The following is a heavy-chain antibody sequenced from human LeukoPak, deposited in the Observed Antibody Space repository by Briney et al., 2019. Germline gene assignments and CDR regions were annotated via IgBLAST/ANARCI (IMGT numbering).Heavy chain of an antibody. D-gene: IGHD2-21*02. CDR1: GGSISSGSYY. Sequence: PSETLSLTCTVSGGSISSGSYYWSWIRQPAGKGLEWIGRIYTSGSTNYNPSLKSRVTISVDKSKNQFSLKLSSVTAADTAVYYCARAVTAIGGFDLWGRGTLVTVSS. J-gene: IGHJ2*01. CDR2: IYTSGST. CDR3: ARAVTAIGGFDL. V-gene: IGHV4-61*02.